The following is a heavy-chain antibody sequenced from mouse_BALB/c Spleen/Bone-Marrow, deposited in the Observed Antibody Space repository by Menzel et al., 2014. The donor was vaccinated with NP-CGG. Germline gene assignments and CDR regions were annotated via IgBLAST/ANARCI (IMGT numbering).Heavy chain of an antibody. CDR2: IFPNSGST. D-gene: IGHD2-2*01. CDR3: AREDGYDGWFAY. CDR1: GYTFSSSW. V-gene: IGHV1S130*01. Sequence: VQLQQSGAVLVRPGASVKLSCKASGYTFSSSWMEWAKQRPGQGFEWIGEIFPNSGSTNYNEKFKGKATLTADTSSSTAYMQLSSLTSEDSAVYYCAREDGYDGWFAYWGQGTPVTVSA. J-gene: IGHJ3*01.